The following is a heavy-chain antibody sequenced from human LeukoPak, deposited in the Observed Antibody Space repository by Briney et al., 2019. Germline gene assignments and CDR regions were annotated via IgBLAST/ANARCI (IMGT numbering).Heavy chain of an antibody. J-gene: IGHJ4*02. V-gene: IGHV1-8*01. CDR2: MNPNTGNT. D-gene: IGHD2-15*01. CDR3: ARAVREVHGTWSYYFDY. Sequence: GASVTVSCKASGYTFANYDINWVRQATGQGLEWMGWMNPNTGNTGYTQNFLGRVTMTRNTSINTAYMELSSLTSEDTAVYFCARAVREVHGTWSYYFDYWGQGTLVPVSS. CDR1: GYTFANYD.